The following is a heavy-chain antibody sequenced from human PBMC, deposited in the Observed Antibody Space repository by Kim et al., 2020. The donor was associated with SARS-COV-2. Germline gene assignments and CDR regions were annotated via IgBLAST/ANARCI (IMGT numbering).Heavy chain of an antibody. D-gene: IGHD6-19*01. Sequence: ASVKVSCKASGYTFTDYFVHWVRQAPGQGLEWMGRINPDSGDANYAQTFQGRITMTRDTSITTSYMELSSLRSDDTAVFYCAGGGKGWTSPDFDYWGRGTRVTVS. J-gene: IGHJ4*02. V-gene: IGHV1-2*06. CDR3: AGGGKGWTSPDFDY. CDR2: INPDSGDA. CDR1: GYTFTDYF.